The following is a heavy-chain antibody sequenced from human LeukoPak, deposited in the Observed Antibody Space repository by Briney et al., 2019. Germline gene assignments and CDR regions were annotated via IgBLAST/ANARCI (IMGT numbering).Heavy chain of an antibody. Sequence: GRSLRLSCAASGFTFDDYAMHWVRQAPGKGLEWVSGISWNSGSIGYADSVKGRFTISRDSAKNSLYLQMKSLRAEDTAVYYCASSDYGAFDYWGQGTLVTVSS. D-gene: IGHD4-17*01. CDR3: ASSDYGAFDY. J-gene: IGHJ4*02. V-gene: IGHV3-9*01. CDR2: ISWNSGSI. CDR1: GFTFDDYA.